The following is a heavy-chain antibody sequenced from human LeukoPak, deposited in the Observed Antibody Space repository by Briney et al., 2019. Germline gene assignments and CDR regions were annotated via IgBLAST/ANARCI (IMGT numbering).Heavy chain of an antibody. CDR1: GFTFSRSE. CDR2: IDSSSNTI. V-gene: IGHV3-48*03. D-gene: IGHD6-13*01. Sequence: GGSLRLSCVASGFTFSRSEMNWVRQAPGKGLGWVSHIDSSSNTIYYADSVKGRFTISRDNAKNSLYLQMNSLRAEDTAVYYCTTVRGIGVPGIRFDPWGQGTLVTVSS. CDR3: TTVRGIGVPGIRFDP. J-gene: IGHJ5*02.